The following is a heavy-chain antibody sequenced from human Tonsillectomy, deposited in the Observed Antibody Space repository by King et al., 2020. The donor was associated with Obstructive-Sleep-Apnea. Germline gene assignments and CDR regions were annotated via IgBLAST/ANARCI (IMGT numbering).Heavy chain of an antibody. CDR2: IKNKDNKYTT. CDR1: GFTFSEHY. D-gene: IGHD1-26*01. V-gene: IGHV3-72*01. J-gene: IGHJ4*02. CDR3: AKDLGSPIVGTQ. Sequence: VQLVESGGGLVQTGGSLRLSCAASGFTFSEHYMDWVRQAPGKGPEWVGRIKNKDNKYTTEYAASVKGRFTISRDDSQNPLYLQMNSLRTEDTAVYYCAKDLGSPIVGTQWGQGTPVTV.